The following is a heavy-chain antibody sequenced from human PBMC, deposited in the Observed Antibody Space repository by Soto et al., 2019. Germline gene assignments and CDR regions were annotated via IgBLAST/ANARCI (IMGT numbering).Heavy chain of an antibody. CDR1: GFTFSNAW. CDR3: TTEFVTIFGVVADYYYYYMDV. CDR2: IKSKTDGGTT. V-gene: IGHV3-15*01. Sequence: EVQLVESGGGLVKPGGSLRLSCAASGFTFSNAWMSWVRQAPGKGLEWVGRIKSKTDGGTTDYAEPVKGRFTISRDDSKNTLYLQMKSLKTEDTAVYYCTTEFVTIFGVVADYYYYYMDVWGKGTTVTVSS. J-gene: IGHJ6*03. D-gene: IGHD3-3*01.